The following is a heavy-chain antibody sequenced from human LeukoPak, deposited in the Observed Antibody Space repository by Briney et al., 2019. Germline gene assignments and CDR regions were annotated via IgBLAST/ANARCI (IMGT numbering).Heavy chain of an antibody. D-gene: IGHD3-10*01. CDR1: GFSLSTSGMC. Sequence: SGPTLVKPTQTLTLTCTFSGFSLSTSGMCVGWIRQPPGKALEWLARIDWDDDKYYSTSLKTRLTISKDTSKNQVVLTMTNMDPVDTATYYCARMHQYGSGSYHKLDYWGQGTLVTVSS. V-gene: IGHV2-70*11. J-gene: IGHJ4*02. CDR3: ARMHQYGSGSYHKLDY. CDR2: IDWDDDK.